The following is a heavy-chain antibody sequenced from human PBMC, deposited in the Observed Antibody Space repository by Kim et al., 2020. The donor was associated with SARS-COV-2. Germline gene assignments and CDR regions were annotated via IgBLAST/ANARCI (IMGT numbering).Heavy chain of an antibody. CDR2: IYYSGST. CDR3: ATLYLEDGYNRKEPTYNWFDP. Sequence: SETLSLTCTVSGGSISSSSYYWGWIRQPPGKGLEWIGSIYYSGSTYYNPSLKSRVTISVDTSKNQFSLKLSSVTAADTAVYYCATLYLEDGYNRKEPTYNWFDPWGQGTLVTVSS. V-gene: IGHV4-39*01. CDR1: GGSISSSSYY. J-gene: IGHJ5*02. D-gene: IGHD3-3*01.